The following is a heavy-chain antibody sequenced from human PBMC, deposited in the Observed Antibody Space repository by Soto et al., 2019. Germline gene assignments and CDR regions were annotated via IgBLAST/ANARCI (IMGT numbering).Heavy chain of an antibody. CDR3: SRGSLGGYSGAFAV. V-gene: IGHV4-34*01. CDR1: SGSFTGHF. Sequence: QVQLQQWGAGLLRPSETLSLTCAVSSGSFTGHFWNWIRQPPGKGLEWIGEINPTRGTNYNPSLKSRVAIFIEPSTNQFCLTLTSVTAADTAIYYCSRGSLGGYSGAFAVWGQGTMVTVSS. CDR2: INPTRGT. D-gene: IGHD5-12*01. J-gene: IGHJ3*01.